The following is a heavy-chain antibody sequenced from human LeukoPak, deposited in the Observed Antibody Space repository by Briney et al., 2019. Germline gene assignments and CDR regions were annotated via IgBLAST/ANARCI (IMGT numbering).Heavy chain of an antibody. D-gene: IGHD1-7*01. V-gene: IGHV4-39*07. J-gene: IGHJ4*02. CDR3: ASFAGTYNWNYEYFDY. Sequence: SETLSLTCTVSGGSISSSSYYWGWIRQPPGKGLEWIGSIYYSGSTYYNPSLKSRVTISVDTSKNQFSLKLSSVTAADSAVYYCASFAGTYNWNYEYFDYWGQGTLVTVSS. CDR2: IYYSGST. CDR1: GGSISSSSYY.